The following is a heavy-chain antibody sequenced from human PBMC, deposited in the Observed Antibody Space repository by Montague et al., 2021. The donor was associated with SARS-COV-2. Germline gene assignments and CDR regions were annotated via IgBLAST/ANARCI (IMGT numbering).Heavy chain of an antibody. Sequence: SETLSLTCTVSGGSVSSGGYYWSWIRQPPGKGLEWIGYIYYSGSTNYXPSLKSRVTISLDTSKNQFSLKLTSVTAVDTAAYYCARVSLAAAATRSDYWGQGTLVTVSS. V-gene: IGHV4-61*08. CDR1: GGSVSSGGYY. D-gene: IGHD6-13*01. CDR3: ARVSLAAAATRSDY. CDR2: IYYSGST. J-gene: IGHJ4*02.